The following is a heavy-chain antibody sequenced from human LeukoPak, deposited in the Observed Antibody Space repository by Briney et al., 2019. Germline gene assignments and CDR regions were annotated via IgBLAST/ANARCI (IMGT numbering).Heavy chain of an antibody. Sequence: SETLSLTCTVSGGSISSYYWSWIRQPPGKGLEWIGYIYYSGSTNYNPSLKSRVTISVDTSKNQFSLKLSSVTAADTAVYYCARINSRAAGTSFDYWGQGTLVTVSS. CDR3: ARINSRAAGTSFDY. D-gene: IGHD6-13*01. CDR1: GGSISSYY. CDR2: IYYSGST. J-gene: IGHJ4*02. V-gene: IGHV4-59*08.